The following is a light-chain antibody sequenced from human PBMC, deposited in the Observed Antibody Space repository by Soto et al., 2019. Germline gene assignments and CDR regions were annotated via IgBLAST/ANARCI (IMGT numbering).Light chain of an antibody. Sequence: QSVLTQPPSVSGAPGQRVTISCTWSSSNIGAGYDVHWYQHLPGAAPKLLIYVNTNRPSGVPDRFSGSKSGTSASLAITGLQAEDEADYYCQSYDSSLAGSRVFGTGTKVTVL. CDR3: QSYDSSLAGSRV. J-gene: IGLJ1*01. CDR1: SSNIGAGYD. V-gene: IGLV1-40*01. CDR2: VNT.